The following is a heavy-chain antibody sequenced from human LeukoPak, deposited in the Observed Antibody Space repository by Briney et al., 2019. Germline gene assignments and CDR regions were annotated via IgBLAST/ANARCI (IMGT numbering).Heavy chain of an antibody. V-gene: IGHV4-59*01. CDR3: ARARNYYDSSDYYYEGDAFDI. Sequence: SETLSLTCTVSGGSISSYYWSWIRQPPGKGLEWIGYIYYSGSTNYNPSLKSRVTISVDTSKNQFSLKLSSVTAADTAVYYCARARNYYDSSDYYYEGDAFDIWGQGTMVTVSS. D-gene: IGHD3-22*01. J-gene: IGHJ3*02. CDR2: IYYSGST. CDR1: GGSISSYY.